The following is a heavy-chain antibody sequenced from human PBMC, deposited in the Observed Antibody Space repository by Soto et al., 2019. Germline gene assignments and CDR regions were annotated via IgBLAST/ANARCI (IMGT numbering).Heavy chain of an antibody. D-gene: IGHD2-15*01. CDR2: INPNSGGT. V-gene: IGHV1-2*02. CDR3: ARDIDMDIVVEVAATAPGY. CDR1: GYTFTGYY. Sequence: ASVKVSCKASGYTFTGYYMHWVRQAPGQGLEWMGWINPNSGGTNYAQKLQGRVTMTRDPSISTAYMELSRLRSDDTAVYYCARDIDMDIVVEVAATAPGYWGQGTLVTVSS. J-gene: IGHJ4*02.